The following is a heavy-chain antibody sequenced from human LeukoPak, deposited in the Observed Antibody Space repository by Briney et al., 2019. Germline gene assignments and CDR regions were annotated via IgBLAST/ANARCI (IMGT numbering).Heavy chain of an antibody. J-gene: IGHJ4*02. V-gene: IGHV3-48*03. CDR2: ISSSGSTI. CDR1: GFTFSSYE. D-gene: IGHD4-17*01. Sequence: GSLRLSCAASGFTFSSYEMNWVRQAPGKGLEWVSYISSSGSTIYCADSVKGRFTISRDNAKNSLYLQMNSLRAEDTAVYYCARDQADGSTVDYWGQGTLVTVSS. CDR3: ARDQADGSTVDY.